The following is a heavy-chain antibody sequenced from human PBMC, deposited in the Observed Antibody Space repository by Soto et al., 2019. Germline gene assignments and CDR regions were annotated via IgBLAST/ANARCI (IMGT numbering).Heavy chain of an antibody. V-gene: IGHV1-69*13. D-gene: IGHD2-15*01. CDR2: IIPIFSTA. CDR1: GGTFSSYA. CDR3: ARGGPGYCSGGTCFHNWFDP. Sequence: GASVKVSWKASGGTFSSYAISWVRQAPGRGLEWMGGIIPIFSTANYAQKFQGRVTITADESTSTAYMELSSLRSEDTAVYYCARGGPGYCSGGTCFHNWFDPWGQGILVTVSS. J-gene: IGHJ5*02.